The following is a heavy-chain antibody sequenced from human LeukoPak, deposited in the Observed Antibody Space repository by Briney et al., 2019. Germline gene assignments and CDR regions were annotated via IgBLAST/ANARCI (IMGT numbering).Heavy chain of an antibody. CDR1: GFAFGNYG. J-gene: IGHJ3*01. D-gene: IGHD4-17*01. CDR2: ITGSGEGT. CDR3: GKDPSGDSLRAFDF. V-gene: IGHV3-23*01. Sequence: GGSLRLSCRGSGFAFGNYGMTWVRQAPGKGLEWVSSITGSGEGTYYTDAVTGRFTISRDNSRSPLFLQMDSLREDDTAVYYCGKDPSGDSLRAFDFWGPGTLVTVSS.